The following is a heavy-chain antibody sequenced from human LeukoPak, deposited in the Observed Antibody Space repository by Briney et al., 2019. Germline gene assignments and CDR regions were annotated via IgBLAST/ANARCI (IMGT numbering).Heavy chain of an antibody. CDR2: ISSSSSYI. D-gene: IGHD3-22*01. Sequence: PGGSLRLSCAASGFTFSSYSMNWVRQAPGKGLEWVSSISSSSSYIYYADSVKGRFTISRDNAKNSLYLQMNSLRAEDTAVYYCARDKYYYDSSGYYFYYGMDVWGQGTTVTVSS. J-gene: IGHJ6*02. V-gene: IGHV3-21*04. CDR3: ARDKYYYDSSGYYFYYGMDV. CDR1: GFTFSSYS.